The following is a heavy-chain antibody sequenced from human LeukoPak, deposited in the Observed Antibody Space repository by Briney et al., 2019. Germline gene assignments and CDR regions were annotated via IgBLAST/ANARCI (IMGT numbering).Heavy chain of an antibody. D-gene: IGHD6-13*01. CDR2: IRYDGSNK. J-gene: IGHJ4*02. V-gene: IGHV3-30*02. Sequence: GGSLRLSCAASGFTFSSYGMHWVRQAPGKGLEWVAFIRYDGSNKYYADSVKGRFTISRDNSKNTLYLQMNSLRAEDTAAYYCASLDDSSSRGWGQGTLVTVSS. CDR3: ASLDDSSSRG. CDR1: GFTFSSYG.